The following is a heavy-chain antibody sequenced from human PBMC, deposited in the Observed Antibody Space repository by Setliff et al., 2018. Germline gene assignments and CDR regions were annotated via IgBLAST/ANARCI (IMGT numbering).Heavy chain of an antibody. D-gene: IGHD4-17*01. CDR1: GGAFSNYG. CDR2: IIPIFGTA. J-gene: IGHJ4*01. V-gene: IGHV1-69*13. CDR3: ARRSGDRGMTTGWPDDFDY. Sequence: GASVKVSCKASGGAFSNYGITWVRQAPGQGLEWMGGIIPIFGTANYAQKFQGRVTITADESTSTAYMELRSLRSDDTAVYYCARRSGDRGMTTGWPDDFDYWGRGTLVTVSS.